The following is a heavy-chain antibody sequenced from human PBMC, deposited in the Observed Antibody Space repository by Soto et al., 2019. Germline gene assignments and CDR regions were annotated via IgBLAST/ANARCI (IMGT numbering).Heavy chain of an antibody. D-gene: IGHD3-9*01. CDR1: GFTFSSYS. CDR2: ISSGSSYI. CDR3: ARALYYDILTGYYDPTFDY. Sequence: PGGSLRLSCAASGFTFSSYSMNWVRQAPGKGLEWASSISSGSSYIYYADSVKGRFTISRDNAKNSLYLQMNSLRAEDTAVYYSARALYYDILTGYYDPTFDYWGQGTLVTVSS. J-gene: IGHJ4*02. V-gene: IGHV3-21*01.